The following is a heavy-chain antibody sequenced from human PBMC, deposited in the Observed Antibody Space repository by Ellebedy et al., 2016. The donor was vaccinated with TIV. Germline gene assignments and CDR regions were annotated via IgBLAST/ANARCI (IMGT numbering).Heavy chain of an antibody. D-gene: IGHD4-17*01. CDR2: ISYDGNNK. J-gene: IGHJ4*02. Sequence: GESLKISCAASGFTYSHYAMHWVRQAPGKGLEWVAVISYDGNNKYYVDSVKGRFTISRDNSKNTVDLQMNSLRAEDTAVYYCAREAWDGDYYVDYWGQGTLVTVST. V-gene: IGHV3-30*03. CDR3: AREAWDGDYYVDY. CDR1: GFTYSHYA.